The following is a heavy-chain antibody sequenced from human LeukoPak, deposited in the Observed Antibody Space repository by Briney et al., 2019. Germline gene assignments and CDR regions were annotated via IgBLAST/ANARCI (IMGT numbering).Heavy chain of an antibody. V-gene: IGHV4-59*01. CDR3: ARDGSARYYFDY. J-gene: IGHJ4*02. Sequence: SETLSLTCTVSGGSISTYYWNWIRQPPGKGLEWIGYIYYSGSTNYNPSLKSRVTISVDASKNQFSLKLSSVTAADTAMYYCARDGSARYYFDYWGQGTLVTVSS. CDR2: IYYSGST. CDR1: GGSISTYY.